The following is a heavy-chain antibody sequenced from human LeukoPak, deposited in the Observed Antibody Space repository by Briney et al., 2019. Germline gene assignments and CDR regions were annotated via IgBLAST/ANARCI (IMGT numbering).Heavy chain of an antibody. CDR3: ARGNDYVWGSYRYTIQVAAPYYYYYGMDV. V-gene: IGHV1-69*06. CDR2: IIPIFGTA. J-gene: IGHJ6*04. CDR1: GGTFSSYA. Sequence: SVKVSCKASGGTFSSYAISWVRQAPGQGLEWMGGIIPIFGTANYAQKFQGRVTITADKSTSTAYMELSSLRSEDTAVYYCARGNDYVWGSYRYTIQVAAPYYYYYGMDVRGKGTTVTVSS. D-gene: IGHD3-16*02.